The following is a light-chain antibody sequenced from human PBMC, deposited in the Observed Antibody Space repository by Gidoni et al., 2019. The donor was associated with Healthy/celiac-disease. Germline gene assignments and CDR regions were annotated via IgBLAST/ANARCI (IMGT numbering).Light chain of an antibody. CDR1: QSVSSN. Sequence: DIVMTQSPAPLSVSPGERATLSCRASQSVSSNLAWDQQKPGQAPRFLIYGASTRATGIPARFSGSGSGTEFTLTISSLQSEDFAVYYCQQYNNWWTFGQGTKVEIK. CDR2: GAS. V-gene: IGKV3-15*01. CDR3: QQYNNWWT. J-gene: IGKJ1*01.